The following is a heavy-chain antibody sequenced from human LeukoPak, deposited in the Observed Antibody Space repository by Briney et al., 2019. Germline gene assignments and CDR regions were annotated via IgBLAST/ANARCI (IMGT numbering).Heavy chain of an antibody. CDR3: VRRHDY. Sequence: GGSVRLSCVASGFDVNDNFMIWVRQAPGQGPEWISIIYASGGAYHAESVKGRFSAFRDTSKNTIFLQMNNLRAGDTAMYYCVRRHDYWGQGTLVTVSS. J-gene: IGHJ4*02. CDR2: IYASGGA. V-gene: IGHV3-53*01. CDR1: GFDVNDNF.